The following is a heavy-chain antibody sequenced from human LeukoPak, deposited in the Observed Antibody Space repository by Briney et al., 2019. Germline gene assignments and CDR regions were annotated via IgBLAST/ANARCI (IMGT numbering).Heavy chain of an antibody. Sequence: SETLSLTCTVSGGSISSYYWSWIRQPAGKGLEWIGRIYTSGSTNYNPSLKSRVTMSVDTSKNQFSLKLSSVTAADTAVYYCARHVAQWEPTFVDYWGQGTLVTVSS. D-gene: IGHD1-26*01. CDR3: ARHVAQWEPTFVDY. V-gene: IGHV4-4*07. CDR2: IYTSGST. CDR1: GGSISSYY. J-gene: IGHJ4*02.